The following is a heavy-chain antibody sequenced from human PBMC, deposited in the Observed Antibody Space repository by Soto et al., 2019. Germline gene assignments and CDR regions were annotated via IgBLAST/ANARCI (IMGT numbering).Heavy chain of an antibody. CDR1: GYSFTSYW. J-gene: IGHJ6*02. CDR2: IDPSDSYT. V-gene: IGHV5-10-1*01. D-gene: IGHD3-22*01. Sequence: ESLKISCKGSGYSFTSYWISWVRQMPGKGLEWMGRIDPSDSYTNYSPSFQGHVTISADKSISTAYLQWSSLKASDTAMYYCARQNYYDSSGYYLSYYYYGMDVWGQGTTVTVSS. CDR3: ARQNYYDSSGYYLSYYYYGMDV.